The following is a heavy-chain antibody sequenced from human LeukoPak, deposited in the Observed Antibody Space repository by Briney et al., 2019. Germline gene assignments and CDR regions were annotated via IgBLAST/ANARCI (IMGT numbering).Heavy chain of an antibody. CDR3: ARGKLKQWLFDY. CDR1: GFTFSSYA. Sequence: GGSLRLSCAASGFTFSSYAMSWVRQAPGKGLEWVAVISYDGSNKYYADSVKGRFTISRDNSKNTLYLQMNSLRAEDTAVYYCARGKLKQWLFDYWGQGTLVTVSS. J-gene: IGHJ4*02. V-gene: IGHV3-30-3*01. D-gene: IGHD6-19*01. CDR2: ISYDGSNK.